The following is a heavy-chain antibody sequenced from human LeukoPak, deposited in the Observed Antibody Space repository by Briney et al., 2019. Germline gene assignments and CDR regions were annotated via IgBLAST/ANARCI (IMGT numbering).Heavy chain of an antibody. V-gene: IGHV1-69*13. Sequence: SVKVSCKASGGTFSSYAISWVRQAPGQGLEWMGGIIPIFGTANYAQKFQGRVTITADESTSTAYMELSSLRSEDTAVYYCARVMGEVDAFDIWGQGTMVTVSS. CDR2: IIPIFGTA. CDR1: GGTFSSYA. D-gene: IGHD3-16*01. J-gene: IGHJ3*02. CDR3: ARVMGEVDAFDI.